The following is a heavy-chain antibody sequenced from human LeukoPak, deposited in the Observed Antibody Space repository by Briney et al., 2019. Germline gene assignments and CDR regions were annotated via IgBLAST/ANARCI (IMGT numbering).Heavy chain of an antibody. CDR1: GASISSSSYY. V-gene: IGHV4-39*01. Sequence: SETLSLTCTVSGASISSSSYYWGWIRQPPGKGLEWIGSIYYSGSTYYNPSLKSRVTISVDTSKNQFSLKLSSVTAADTAVYYCARHSTSSGYSPFNYWGREPWSPSPQ. J-gene: IGHJ4*02. D-gene: IGHD3-22*01. CDR3: ARHSTSSGYSPFNY. CDR2: IYYSGST.